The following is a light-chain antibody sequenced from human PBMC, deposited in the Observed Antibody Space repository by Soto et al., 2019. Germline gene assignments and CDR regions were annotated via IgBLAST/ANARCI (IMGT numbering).Light chain of an antibody. CDR2: DAS. CDR1: QSISSW. CDR3: QQYNSYPRT. Sequence: DIQMTQSPSTLSASVGDRVTITCRASQSISSWLAWYQQKPGKAPKLLIYDASSLESGVPSRFSGSGSGTEFTLTISSLQPDDFATYYCQQYNSYPRTFGQWTKVGIK. J-gene: IGKJ1*01. V-gene: IGKV1-5*01.